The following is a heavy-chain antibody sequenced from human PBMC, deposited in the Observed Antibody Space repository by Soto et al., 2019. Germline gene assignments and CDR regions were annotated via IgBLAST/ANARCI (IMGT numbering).Heavy chain of an antibody. CDR3: ARGLGDYDFWSAQSPPYYMDV. Sequence: GASVKVSCKASGYTFIHYGITCVRQAPGQGLEWMGWINPYNGNTDYAQKLQGRVTMTTDTSTTTAYMELRSLRSDDTAVYYCARGLGDYDFWSAQSPPYYMDVWGKGTTVTVSS. CDR2: INPYNGNT. CDR1: GYTFIHYG. D-gene: IGHD3-3*01. J-gene: IGHJ6*03. V-gene: IGHV1-18*01.